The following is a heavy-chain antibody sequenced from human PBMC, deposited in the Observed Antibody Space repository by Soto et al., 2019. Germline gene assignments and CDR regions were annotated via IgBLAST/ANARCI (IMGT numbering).Heavy chain of an antibody. CDR1: GYTFAGYY. J-gene: IGHJ5*02. CDR2: ISTNSGDT. D-gene: IGHD1-7*01. Sequence: QVQLVHSGAEVKKPGASVKVSCKAAGYTFAGYYMHWVRQAPGQGLEWMGWISTNSGDTQDAQKFQGRVAMTNDTSISTAYMELRSLRVDDTAVYYCARDHQELILYNWFDPWGQGTRVTVSS. V-gene: IGHV1-2*02. CDR3: ARDHQELILYNWFDP.